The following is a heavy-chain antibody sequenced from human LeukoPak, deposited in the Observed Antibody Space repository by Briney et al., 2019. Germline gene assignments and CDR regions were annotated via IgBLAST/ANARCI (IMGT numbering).Heavy chain of an antibody. J-gene: IGHJ6*03. V-gene: IGHV3-53*01. Sequence: GGSLRLSCAASGFTVSSNYMSWVRQAPGKGLEWVSVIYNGDGTCYPDSVKGRFTISRDNSKNTLYLQMNSLRAEDTAVYYCARHGSITMVRGKRRYYYMDVWGKGTTVTISS. CDR3: ARHGSITMVRGKRRYYYMDV. CDR1: GFTVSSNY. CDR2: IYNGDGT. D-gene: IGHD3-10*01.